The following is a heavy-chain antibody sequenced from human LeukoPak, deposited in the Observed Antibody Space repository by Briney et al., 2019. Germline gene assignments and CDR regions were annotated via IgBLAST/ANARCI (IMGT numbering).Heavy chain of an antibody. V-gene: IGHV1-46*01. Sequence: ASVKVSCKASGYTFTNYDIHWVRQAPGQGLEWMGIINPSDGSTSYAQKFQGRVTVTRDTSTSTVYMELSSLRSEDTAVYYCARAGYSSSSITPGYWGQGTLVTVSS. CDR1: GYTFTNYD. J-gene: IGHJ4*02. D-gene: IGHD6-6*01. CDR3: ARAGYSSSSITPGY. CDR2: INPSDGST.